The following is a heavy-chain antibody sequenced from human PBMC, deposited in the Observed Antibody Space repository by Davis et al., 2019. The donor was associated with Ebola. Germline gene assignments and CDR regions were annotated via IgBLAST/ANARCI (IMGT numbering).Heavy chain of an antibody. CDR1: GGSLSGYC. Sequence: SETLSLTCGVSGGSLSGYCWTWIRQTPGRGPEWIGEIKQSGSTSYNPSLRSRVTVSLSTSKNQFSLKLSSVTAADTAVYYCARGIREVGLYYGMDVWGKGTTVTVSS. J-gene: IGHJ6*04. V-gene: IGHV4-34*01. CDR2: IKQSGST. D-gene: IGHD2-2*01. CDR3: ARGIREVGLYYGMDV.